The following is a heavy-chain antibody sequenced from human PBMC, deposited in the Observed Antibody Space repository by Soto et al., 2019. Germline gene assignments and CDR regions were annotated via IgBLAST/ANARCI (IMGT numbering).Heavy chain of an antibody. J-gene: IGHJ4*02. CDR1: GFTFINSW. V-gene: IGHV3-74*01. CDR3: ARDRSYSTDF. Sequence: EVQLVESGGGFVQPGGSLRLSCAASGFTFINSWMHWVRQAPGKGLVWVSYINSDGSPTTYADSVKGRFTISRDNAKKTVYLQINRLRAEATAVYFCARDRSYSTDFWGQGTLVTVPS. CDR2: INSDGSPT. D-gene: IGHD1-26*01.